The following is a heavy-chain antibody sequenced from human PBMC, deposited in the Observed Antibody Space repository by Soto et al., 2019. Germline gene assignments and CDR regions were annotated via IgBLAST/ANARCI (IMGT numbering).Heavy chain of an antibody. CDR1: GYTFTSYY. Sequence: ASVKVSCKASGYTFTSYYMHWVRQAPGQGLEWMGIINPSGGSTSYAQKFQGRVTMTRDTSTSTVYMELSSLRSEDTAVYYCARGGESAYYYDSSGYYAIDYWGQGTLVTVSS. D-gene: IGHD3-22*01. CDR3: ARGGESAYYYDSSGYYAIDY. CDR2: INPSGGST. V-gene: IGHV1-46*01. J-gene: IGHJ4*02.